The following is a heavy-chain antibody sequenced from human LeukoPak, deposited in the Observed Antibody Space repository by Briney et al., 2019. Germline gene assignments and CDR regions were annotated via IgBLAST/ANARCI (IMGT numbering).Heavy chain of an antibody. V-gene: IGHV7-4-1*02. Sequence: ASVKVSCKASGYTFTTYAMNWVRQAPGRGLEWMGWVNTNTGNPAYAQGFTGWFVFSLDTSVSTAYLQISSLKAEDTAVYYCARAYQPLGGLSFPDSWGQGTLVTVSS. J-gene: IGHJ5*01. CDR3: ARAYQPLGGLSFPDS. CDR2: VNTNTGNP. D-gene: IGHD3-16*02. CDR1: GYTFTTYA.